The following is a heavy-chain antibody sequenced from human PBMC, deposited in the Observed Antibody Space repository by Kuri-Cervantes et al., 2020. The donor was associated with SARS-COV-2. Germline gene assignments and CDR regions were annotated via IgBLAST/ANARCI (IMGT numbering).Heavy chain of an antibody. V-gene: IGHV1-46*01. CDR2: INPSGGGT. CDR1: GYTFTSYY. Sequence: ASVKVSCKASGYTFTSYYMHWVRQAPGQGLEWMGIINPSGGGTSYAQKFQGRVTITTDESTSTAYMELSSLRSEDTAVYYCARDTWRSPAAITGSIDPWGQGTLVTVSS. J-gene: IGHJ5*02. D-gene: IGHD2-2*01. CDR3: ARDTWRSPAAITGSIDP.